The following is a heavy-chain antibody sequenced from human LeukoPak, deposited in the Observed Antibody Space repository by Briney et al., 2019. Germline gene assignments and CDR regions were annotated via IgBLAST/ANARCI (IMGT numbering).Heavy chain of an antibody. J-gene: IGHJ4*02. V-gene: IGHV3-15*01. D-gene: IGHD3-3*01. CDR2: IKSKTDGGTT. CDR3: TTLSEWLADY. CDR1: GFTVSSNY. Sequence: GGSLRLSCAPSGFTVSSNYMSWVRQAPGKGLEWVGRIKSKTDGGTTDYAAPVKGRFTISRDDSKNTLYLQMNSLKTEDTAVYYCTTLSEWLADYWGQGTLVTVSS.